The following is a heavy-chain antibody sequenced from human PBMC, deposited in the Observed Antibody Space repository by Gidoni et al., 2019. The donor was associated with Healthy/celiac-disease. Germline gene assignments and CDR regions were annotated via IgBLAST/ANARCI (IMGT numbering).Heavy chain of an antibody. D-gene: IGHD1-26*01. CDR3: ARPRAPYSGSYYDY. V-gene: IGHV3-33*01. J-gene: IGHJ4*02. Sequence: QVQLVESGGGVVQPGRSLRPACAAPGFTFSSYGMHRVRQAPGKGLEWVAVRWYDGSNKYYADSVKGRFTISRDNSKNTLYLQMNSLRAEDTAVYYCARPRAPYSGSYYDYWGQGTLVTVSS. CDR2: RWYDGSNK. CDR1: GFTFSSYG.